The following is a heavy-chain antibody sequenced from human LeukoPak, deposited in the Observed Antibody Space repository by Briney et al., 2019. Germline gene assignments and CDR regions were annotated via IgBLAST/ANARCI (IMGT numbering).Heavy chain of an antibody. J-gene: IGHJ6*03. CDR1: GYTFTGYY. V-gene: IGHV1-2*02. CDR2: INPNSGGT. CDR3: ARDTGDTVTQYYYYYYMDV. Sequence: ASVKVSCKASGYTFTGYYMNLVRQAPGQGLEWMGWINPNSGGTNYAQKFPGRVTMTRDTSISTAYMELSRLRSDDTAVYYCARDTGDTVTQYYYYYYMDVWGKGTTVTVSS. D-gene: IGHD4-17*01.